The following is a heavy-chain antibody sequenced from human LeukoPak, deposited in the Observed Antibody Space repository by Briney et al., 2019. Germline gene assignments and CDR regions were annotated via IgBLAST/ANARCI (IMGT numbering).Heavy chain of an antibody. J-gene: IGHJ3*01. V-gene: IGHV7-4-1*02. CDR3: AREILRFDF. Sequence: ASVKVSCKASGYSFNSQGMNWVRQAPGQGLEWMGWINTHSGNPTYARGFTGRFVFTLDASVSTTYLQISSLKPEDTAIYYCAREILRFDFWGQGTMVTVSS. CDR2: INTHSGNP. CDR1: GYSFNSQG.